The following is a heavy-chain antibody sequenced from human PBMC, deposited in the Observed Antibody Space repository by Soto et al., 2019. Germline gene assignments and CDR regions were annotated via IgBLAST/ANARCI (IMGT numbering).Heavy chain of an antibody. CDR3: AKDTRVTRMKAFDM. CDR2: ISWNSGSI. D-gene: IGHD4-17*01. CDR1: GFTFDDYA. Sequence: GGSLRLSCAASGFTFDDYAMHWVRQAPAKGLAWVSGISWNSGSICYADSVKGRFTISRYNAKNSLYLQMNSVRVEDTDLYYCAKDTRVTRMKAFDMWGQGTMVTVSS. V-gene: IGHV3-9*01. J-gene: IGHJ3*02.